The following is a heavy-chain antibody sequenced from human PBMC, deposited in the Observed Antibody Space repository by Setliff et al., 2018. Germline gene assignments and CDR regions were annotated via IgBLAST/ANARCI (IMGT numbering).Heavy chain of an antibody. V-gene: IGHV4-39*01. CDR1: GGSITKKTYQ. J-gene: IGHJ4*02. D-gene: IGHD3-3*01. Sequence: ETLSLTCAVSGGSITKKTYQWGWIRQPPGKGLEWIGTIYSAGGTSSNSSLKSRVTISFDTSKNQFSLILTSLTAADTAVYYCASGSGFPNEPFDYWGQGTLVTVS. CDR2: IYSAGGT. CDR3: ASGSGFPNEPFDY.